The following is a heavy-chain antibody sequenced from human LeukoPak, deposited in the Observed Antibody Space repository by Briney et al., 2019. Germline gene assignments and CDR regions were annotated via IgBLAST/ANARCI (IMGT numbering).Heavy chain of an antibody. D-gene: IGHD3-3*01. J-gene: IGHJ3*02. V-gene: IGHV3-11*04. CDR3: ARRDWVSGAVRAFDI. Sequence: GGSLRLSCVGSGFMLSDYYMSWIRQAPGKGLEWVSYISNDSVDKYYVDSVRGRFTISRDNAEKSMYLQMSGLRVEDTAVYYCARRDWVSGAVRAFDIWGQGTMVTVSS. CDR2: ISNDSVDK. CDR1: GFMLSDYY.